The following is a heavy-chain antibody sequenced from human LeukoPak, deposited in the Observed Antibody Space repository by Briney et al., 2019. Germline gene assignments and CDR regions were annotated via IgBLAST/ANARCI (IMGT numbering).Heavy chain of an antibody. D-gene: IGHD6-19*01. Sequence: SDTLSLTCAVYGGSFSGYYWSWIRQPPGKGLEWMGEINHSGSTNYNPSLKSRVTISVDTSKNQFSLKLSSVTAADTAVYYCARGGQWLVRWNWFGPWGQGTLVTVSS. CDR3: ARGGQWLVRWNWFGP. CDR2: INHSGST. CDR1: GGSFSGYY. J-gene: IGHJ5*02. V-gene: IGHV4-34*01.